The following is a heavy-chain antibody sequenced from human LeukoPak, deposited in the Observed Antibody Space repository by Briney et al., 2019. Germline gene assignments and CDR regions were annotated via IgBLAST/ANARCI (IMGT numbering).Heavy chain of an antibody. J-gene: IGHJ4*02. CDR2: INAGNGNT. V-gene: IGHV1-3*01. D-gene: IGHD3-10*01. Sequence: GASVKVSCKASGYTFTSYAMHWVRQAPGQRLEWMGWINAGNGNTKYSQKFQGRVTITRDTSASTAYMELSSLRSEDTAVYYCARGSHNVWFGEFPLDYWGREPWSPSPQ. CDR1: GYTFTSYA. CDR3: ARGSHNVWFGEFPLDY.